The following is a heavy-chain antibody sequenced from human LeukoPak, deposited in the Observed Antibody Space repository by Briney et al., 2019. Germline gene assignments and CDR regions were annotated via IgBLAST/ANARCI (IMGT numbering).Heavy chain of an antibody. D-gene: IGHD3-10*01. CDR2: ISGSGGST. V-gene: IGHV3-23*01. Sequence: GGSLRLSCAASGFTFSSYAMSWVRQAPGKGLEWVSAISGSGGSTYYADSVKGRFTISRDNSKNTLYLQMNSVRAEDTAVYYCAKRDITMVRGVPGSFDYGGEGTLVTVPS. CDR3: AKRDITMVRGVPGSFDY. CDR1: GFTFSSYA. J-gene: IGHJ4*02.